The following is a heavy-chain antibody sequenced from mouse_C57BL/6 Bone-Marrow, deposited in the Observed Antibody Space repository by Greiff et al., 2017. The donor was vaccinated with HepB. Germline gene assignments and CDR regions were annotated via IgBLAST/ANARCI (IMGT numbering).Heavy chain of an antibody. CDR1: GFTFSNYW. V-gene: IGHV6-3*01. CDR3: TEGRPSSWFAY. Sequence: DVQLVESGGGLVQPGGSMKLSCVASGFTFSNYWMNWVRQSPEKGLEWVAQIRLKSDNYATHYAESVKGRFTISRDDSKSSVYLQMNNLRAEDTGIYYCTEGRPSSWFAYWGQGTLVTVSA. J-gene: IGHJ3*01. CDR2: IRLKSDNYAT.